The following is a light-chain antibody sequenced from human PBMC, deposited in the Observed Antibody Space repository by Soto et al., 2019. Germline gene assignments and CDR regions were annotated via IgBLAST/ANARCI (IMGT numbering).Light chain of an antibody. Sequence: EVVMTQSPVTLSVSPGERGSLSCRASQSIGGNLAWYQAKPGQAPKLLIYATSTRATGIPARFSGSGFGTEFTLTICGLQSEDFAVYYCQQYNDWPRTFGQGTTVEMK. V-gene: IGKV3-15*01. J-gene: IGKJ1*01. CDR2: ATS. CDR1: QSIGGN. CDR3: QQYNDWPRT.